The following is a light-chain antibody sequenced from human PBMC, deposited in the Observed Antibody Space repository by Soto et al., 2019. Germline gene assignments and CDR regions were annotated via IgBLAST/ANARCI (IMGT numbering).Light chain of an antibody. CDR1: SSDVGSYNY. CDR2: DVN. J-gene: IGLJ1*01. CDR3: HSYAGSYNFV. Sequence: QSALTQPRSVSGSPGQSISISCNGRSSDVGSYNYVSWYQQHPGQAPKFMIYDVNKQPSGVSHRFSGSKSGNTASLTIYGLQADDEAPYYCHSYAGSYNFVFGSETKVTDL. V-gene: IGLV2-11*01.